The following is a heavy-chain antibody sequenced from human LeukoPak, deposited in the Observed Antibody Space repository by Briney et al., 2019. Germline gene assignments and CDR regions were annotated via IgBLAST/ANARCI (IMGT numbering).Heavy chain of an antibody. D-gene: IGHD7-27*01. CDR1: GGSVSDYY. Sequence: SETLSLTCTISGGSVSDYYWSWIRQSPGKGVEWIGYIYYTGSTTYNPSLKSRVTISADKSKNQFSLKLSSVTAADTAVYYCASRKLGNDYWGQGTLVTVSS. CDR3: ASRKLGNDY. J-gene: IGHJ4*02. V-gene: IGHV4-59*02. CDR2: IYYTGST.